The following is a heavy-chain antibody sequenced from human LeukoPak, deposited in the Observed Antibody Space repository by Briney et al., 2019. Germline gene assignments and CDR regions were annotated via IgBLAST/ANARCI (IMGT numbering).Heavy chain of an antibody. CDR3: ARSPGGDLMDV. V-gene: IGHV1-18*04. D-gene: IGHD4-17*01. CDR2: ISAYNGNT. CDR1: GYTFTGYY. J-gene: IGHJ6*04. Sequence: ASVKVSCKASGYTFTGYYMHWVRQAPGQGLEWMGWISAYNGNTKYAQNVQGRVIMTTDTSTTTAYMELRSLRSDDTAVYYCARSPGGDLMDVWGKGTTVTVSS.